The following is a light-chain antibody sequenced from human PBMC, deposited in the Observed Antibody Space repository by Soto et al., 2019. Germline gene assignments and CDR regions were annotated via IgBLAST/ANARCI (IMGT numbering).Light chain of an antibody. CDR2: SGH. V-gene: IGLV1-44*01. CDR1: SSNIGGQT. CDR3: AAWDEILNGQV. Sequence: QSVLTQPPSVSGTPGQSVTISCSGSSSNIGGQTVSWYQQLPGTAPNLLIYSGHQRPSGVPDRFSASKSGSSASLAIGGLQSEAGGAYYCAAWDEILNGQVFGGGTKLTVL. J-gene: IGLJ3*02.